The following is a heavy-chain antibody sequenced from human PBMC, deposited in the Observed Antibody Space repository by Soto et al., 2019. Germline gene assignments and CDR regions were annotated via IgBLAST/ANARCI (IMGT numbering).Heavy chain of an antibody. V-gene: IGHV3-7*01. CDR1: GFTFSSYW. CDR3: ARVVMGRYDFWRSYGAFDI. CDR2: IKQDGSEK. D-gene: IGHD3-3*01. Sequence: GGSLRLSCAASGFTFSSYWMSWVRQAPGKGLEWVANIKQDGSEKYYVDSVKGRFTISRDNAKNSLYLQMNSLRAEDTAVYYCARVVMGRYDFWRSYGAFDIWGQGTMVTVSS. J-gene: IGHJ3*02.